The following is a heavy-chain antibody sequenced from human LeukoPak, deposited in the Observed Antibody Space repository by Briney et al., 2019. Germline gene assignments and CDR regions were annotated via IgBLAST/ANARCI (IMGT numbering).Heavy chain of an antibody. Sequence: ASVKVSCKASGYTFTGYYMHWVRQAPGQGLEWMGWINPNSGGTNYAQKFQGRVTMTRDTSISTAYMELSRLRSDDTAVYYCARAQEGRYYEYMDVLGKRNNVTVSS. CDR3: ARAQEGRYYEYMDV. J-gene: IGHJ6*03. V-gene: IGHV1-2*02. D-gene: IGHD7-27*01. CDR2: INPNSGGT. CDR1: GYTFTGYY.